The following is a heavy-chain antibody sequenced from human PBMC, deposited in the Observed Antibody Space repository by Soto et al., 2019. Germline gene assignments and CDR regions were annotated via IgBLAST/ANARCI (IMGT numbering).Heavy chain of an antibody. D-gene: IGHD3-16*01. Sequence: GGSLRLSCAASGFTFRTYSMNWVRQAPGMGLEWVSYIGSSASTIYQADSLNGRFTISRDNAKNSLYLQMDSLRVEDTAVYYCAREGAPTSRGYYMYVWGKGTTVTVS. CDR1: GFTFRTYS. J-gene: IGHJ6*03. V-gene: IGHV3-48*01. CDR2: IGSSASTI. CDR3: AREGAPTSRGYYMYV.